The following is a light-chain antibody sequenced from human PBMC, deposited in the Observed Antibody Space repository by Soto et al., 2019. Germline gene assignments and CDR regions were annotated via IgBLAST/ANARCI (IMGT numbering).Light chain of an antibody. V-gene: IGKV3-20*01. CDR3: QHYGSALFT. J-gene: IGKJ3*01. Sequence: EIVLTQSPGTLSLSPRERATLSCRASQSFSSSYLAWYQQKPGQAPRLLIYGASGRATGIPDRFSGSGSGTDFTLTISSLEPEDFAVDYCQHYGSALFTFGPGTKVDVK. CDR2: GAS. CDR1: QSFSSSY.